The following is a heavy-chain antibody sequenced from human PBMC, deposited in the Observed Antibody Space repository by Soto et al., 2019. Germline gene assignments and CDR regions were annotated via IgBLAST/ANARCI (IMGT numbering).Heavy chain of an antibody. V-gene: IGHV3-9*01. CDR3: AKDFTLRGWGAVDV. CDR2: ISWNSGTI. J-gene: IGHJ6*02. Sequence: EVQRVESGGGLVQPGRSLRLSCAASGFTFDDYAMHWVRQAPGKGLEWVSGISWNSGTIGYADSVKGRFTISRDNAKNSSHIRSHSLIADHTPSYYCAKDFTLRGWGAVDVWGQGTTVTVSS. D-gene: IGHD3-16*01. CDR1: GFTFDDYA.